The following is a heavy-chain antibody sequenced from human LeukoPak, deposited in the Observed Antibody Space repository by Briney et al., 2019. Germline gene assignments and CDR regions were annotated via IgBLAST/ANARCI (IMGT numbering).Heavy chain of an antibody. D-gene: IGHD1-1*01. CDR2: ISGDGGST. CDR1: GFTFDDYA. Sequence: GGSLRLSCAASGFTFDDYAMHWVRQAPGKGLEWVSLISGDGGSTYYADSVKGRFTISRNNSKNSLYLQMNSLRTEDTALYYCAKDIYIRAGVGTRLYYYGMDVWGQGTTVTVSS. V-gene: IGHV3-43*02. J-gene: IGHJ6*02. CDR3: AKDIYIRAGVGTRLYYYGMDV.